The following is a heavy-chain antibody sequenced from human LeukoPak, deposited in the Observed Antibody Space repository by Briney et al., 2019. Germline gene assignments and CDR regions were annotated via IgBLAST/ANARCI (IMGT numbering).Heavy chain of an antibody. Sequence: SVKVSCKASGGTFSSYAISWVRQAPGQGFEWMGGIIPIFGTANYAQKFQGRVTITADESTSTAYMELSSLRSEDTAVYYCARDLRRVVTDWGQGTLVTVSS. CDR1: GGTFSSYA. D-gene: IGHD3-10*01. V-gene: IGHV1-69*13. J-gene: IGHJ4*02. CDR2: IIPIFGTA. CDR3: ARDLRRVVTD.